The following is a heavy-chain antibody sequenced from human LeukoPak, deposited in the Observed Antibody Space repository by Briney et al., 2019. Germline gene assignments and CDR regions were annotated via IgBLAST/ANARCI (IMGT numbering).Heavy chain of an antibody. V-gene: IGHV4-34*01. CDR2: INHSGST. D-gene: IGHD5-24*01. CDR1: GGSFSGYY. CDR3: ARGPKRWLQLSADFDY. Sequence: SETPSLTCAVYGGSFSGYYWSWIRQPPGKGLEWIGEINHSGSTNYNPSLKSRVTISVDTSKNQFSLKLSSVTAADTAVYYCARGPKRWLQLSADFDYWGQGTLVTVSS. J-gene: IGHJ4*02.